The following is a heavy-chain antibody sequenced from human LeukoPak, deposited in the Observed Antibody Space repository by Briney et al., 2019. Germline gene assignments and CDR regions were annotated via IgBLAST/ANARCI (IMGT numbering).Heavy chain of an antibody. CDR1: GFXFSDYS. CDR3: ARDLATVTARFDY. Sequence: GSLRLSCAASGFXFSDYSMDWVRQAPGKGPVWVSSISSASSYIYYSDSVQGRFTVSRDNAKNSLYLQMNNLRAEDTAVYYCARDLATVTARFDYWGQGTLVTVSS. D-gene: IGHD4-17*01. V-gene: IGHV3-21*01. CDR2: ISSASSYI. J-gene: IGHJ4*02.